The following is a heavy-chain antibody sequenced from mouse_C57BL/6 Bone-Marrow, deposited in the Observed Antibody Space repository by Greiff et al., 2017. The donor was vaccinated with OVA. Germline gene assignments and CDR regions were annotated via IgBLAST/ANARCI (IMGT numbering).Heavy chain of an antibody. J-gene: IGHJ4*01. V-gene: IGHV1-55*01. Sequence: QVQLKQSGAELVKPGASVKMSCKASGYTFTSYWITWVKQRPGQGLEWIGDIYPGSGSTNYNEKFKSKATLTVDTSSSTAYMQLSSLTSEDSAVYYCAREYYYGSSYYYAMDYWGQGTSVTVSS. CDR1: GYTFTSYW. CDR3: AREYYYGSSYYYAMDY. D-gene: IGHD1-1*01. CDR2: IYPGSGST.